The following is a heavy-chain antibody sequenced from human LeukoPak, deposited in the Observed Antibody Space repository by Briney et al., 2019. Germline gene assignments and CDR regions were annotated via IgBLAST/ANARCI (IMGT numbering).Heavy chain of an antibody. J-gene: IGHJ4*02. CDR2: ISGSGGST. CDR1: GFTFSSYA. D-gene: IGHD3-3*01. V-gene: IGHV3-23*01. Sequence: GGSLRLSCAASGFTFSSYAMSWVRQAPGKGLEWVSAISGSGGSTYYTHAVKGRFTISRDNSKNTLYLQMNTLRAEDTAVYYCAKEGPTRVAGAFDYWGQGTLVTVSS. CDR3: AKEGPTRVAGAFDY.